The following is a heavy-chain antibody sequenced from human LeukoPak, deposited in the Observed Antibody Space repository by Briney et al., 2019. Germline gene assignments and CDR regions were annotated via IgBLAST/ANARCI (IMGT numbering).Heavy chain of an antibody. CDR3: ARSDIVAGGAPDL. V-gene: IGHV5-51*01. J-gene: IGHJ2*01. CDR1: AYSFTNYW. Sequence: GESLKISCQASAYSFTNYWIGWVRQMPGKGLEWMGIIYPGDSETRYSPSFQGQITISDDKSISTAYLQWSSLKASDTAMYYCARSDIVAGGAPDLWGRGTLVTVSS. D-gene: IGHD2-15*01. CDR2: IYPGDSET.